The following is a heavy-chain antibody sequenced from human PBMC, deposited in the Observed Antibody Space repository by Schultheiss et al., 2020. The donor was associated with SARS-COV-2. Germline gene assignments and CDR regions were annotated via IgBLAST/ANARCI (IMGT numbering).Heavy chain of an antibody. D-gene: IGHD4-17*01. CDR3: AKSTTVTTLFDY. Sequence: GGSLRLSCAASGFTFSSYGMHWVRQAPGKGLEWVAVISYDGSNKYYADSVKGRFTISRDNSKNTLYLQMNSLRAEDTAVYYCAKSTTVTTLFDYWGQGTLVTVSS. CDR1: GFTFSSYG. CDR2: ISYDGSNK. V-gene: IGHV3-30*18. J-gene: IGHJ4*02.